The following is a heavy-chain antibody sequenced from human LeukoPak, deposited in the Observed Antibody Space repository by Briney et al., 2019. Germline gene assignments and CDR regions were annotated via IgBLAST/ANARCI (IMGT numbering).Heavy chain of an antibody. D-gene: IGHD3-22*01. J-gene: IGHJ4*02. CDR1: GYSISNGYY. Sequence: SETLSLTCGVSGYSISNGYYWGWIRQPPGKGLEWIGTIYHSGSTYYNPSLKSRVSISVDTSKNQFSLRLTSVTAADTAVYYCARDGPYYSDSSGYEGGWGQGTLVTVSS. CDR2: IYHSGST. V-gene: IGHV4-38-2*02. CDR3: ARDGPYYSDSSGYEGG.